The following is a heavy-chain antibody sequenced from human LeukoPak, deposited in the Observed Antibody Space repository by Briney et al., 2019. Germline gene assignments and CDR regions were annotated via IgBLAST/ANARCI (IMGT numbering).Heavy chain of an antibody. V-gene: IGHV3-49*04. Sequence: PGGSLRLSCTASGFTFGDYAMSWVRQAPGKGLEWVGFIRSKAYGGTTEYAASVKGRFTISRDDSKSIAYLQMNSLKTEDTAVYYCARDPRITMIPDAFDIWGQGTMVTVSS. D-gene: IGHD3-22*01. J-gene: IGHJ3*02. CDR2: IRSKAYGGTT. CDR3: ARDPRITMIPDAFDI. CDR1: GFTFGDYA.